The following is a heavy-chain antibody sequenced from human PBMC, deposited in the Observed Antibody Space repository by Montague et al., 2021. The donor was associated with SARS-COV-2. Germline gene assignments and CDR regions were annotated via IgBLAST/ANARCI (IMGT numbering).Heavy chain of an antibody. Sequence: SETLSLTCEVSGGSISSCYWSWIRQSPGKGLEWIGYVHYTGSTKYNPSLKTRVTLSLDTPKNHFPLKLSSVTAADTAVYYCARAQNTCFIANCVDYFEVWGLGALVTVSS. D-gene: IGHD1-1*01. CDR2: VHYTGST. CDR3: ARAQNTCFIANCVDYFEV. CDR1: GGSISSCY. J-gene: IGHJ4*02. V-gene: IGHV4-59*01.